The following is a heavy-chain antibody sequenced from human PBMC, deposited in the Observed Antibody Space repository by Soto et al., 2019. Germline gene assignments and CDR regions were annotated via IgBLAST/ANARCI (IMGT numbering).Heavy chain of an antibody. J-gene: IGHJ4*02. V-gene: IGHV1-69*06. Sequence: QVQLVQSGAEVKKPGSSVKVSCRASGGTSSFAINWVRQAPGQGLEWMGGIIPVFGTTKYAQKFLGRITITAEKSSYTAYMELSSLRSEDTAVYYCASKNYYDSSGYPYYFDYWGQGTLVTVSS. D-gene: IGHD3-22*01. CDR3: ASKNYYDSSGYPYYFDY. CDR2: IIPVFGTT. CDR1: GGTSSFA.